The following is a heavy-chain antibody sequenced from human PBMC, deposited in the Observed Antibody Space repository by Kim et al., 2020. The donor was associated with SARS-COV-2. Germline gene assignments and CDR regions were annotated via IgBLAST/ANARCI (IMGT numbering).Heavy chain of an antibody. CDR3: ASARIGGARRSAIDV. D-gene: IGHD2-21*01. V-gene: IGHV1-69*13. CDR2: IVPIFGTT. J-gene: IGHJ6*02. CDR1: GGTITSIA. Sequence: SVKVSCKASGGTITSIAINWVRQAPGQGLEWMGGIVPIFGTTYYAQKFQGRVTITADESTNTAYMEFSSLRSEDTAVYFCASARIGGARRSAIDVWGQGTTVTVSS.